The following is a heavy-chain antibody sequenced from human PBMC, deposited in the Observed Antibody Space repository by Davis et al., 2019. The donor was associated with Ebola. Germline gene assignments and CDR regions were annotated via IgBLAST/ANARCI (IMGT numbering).Heavy chain of an antibody. CDR3: ARDGQQQLLVDTWFDP. CDR1: GYPFTSYG. D-gene: IGHD6-13*01. V-gene: IGHV1-18*04. J-gene: IGHJ5*02. Sequence: AASVKVSCKASGYPFTSYGVTWVRQAPGQGLEWMGWINPHNNNTNYAQNVQGRVTMTTDTSTSTAYMEVGSLRSDDTAVYYCARDGQQQLLVDTWFDPWGQGTLVTVSS. CDR2: INPHNNNT.